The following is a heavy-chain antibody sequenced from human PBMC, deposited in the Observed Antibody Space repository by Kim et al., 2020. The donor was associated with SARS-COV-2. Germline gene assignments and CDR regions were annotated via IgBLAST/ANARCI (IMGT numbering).Heavy chain of an antibody. CDR3: AKLALAGGSYRARPFDY. CDR1: GFTFSSYA. J-gene: IGHJ4*02. V-gene: IGHV3-23*01. CDR2: ISGSGGST. Sequence: GGSLRLSCAASGFTFSSYAMSWVRQAPGKGLEWVSAISGSGGSTYYADSVKGRFTISRDNSKNTLYLQMNSLRAEDTAVYYCAKLALAGGSYRARPFDYCGQGALVTVSS. D-gene: IGHD1-26*01.